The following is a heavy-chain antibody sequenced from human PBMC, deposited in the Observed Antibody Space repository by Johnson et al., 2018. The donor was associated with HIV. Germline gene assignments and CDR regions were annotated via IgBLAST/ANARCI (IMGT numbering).Heavy chain of an antibody. Sequence: QMHLVESWGGVVQPGRSLRLSCAASGFTFSSYAMHWVRQAPGKGLEWVAVISYDGSNKYYADSVKGRFTISRDNSKNTLYLQMNSLRPEDTAVYYCAKDRNWGRLFDGFDIWGRGTMVTVSS. CDR1: GFTFSSYA. V-gene: IGHV3-30*04. CDR2: ISYDGSNK. CDR3: AKDRNWGRLFDGFDI. D-gene: IGHD7-27*01. J-gene: IGHJ3*02.